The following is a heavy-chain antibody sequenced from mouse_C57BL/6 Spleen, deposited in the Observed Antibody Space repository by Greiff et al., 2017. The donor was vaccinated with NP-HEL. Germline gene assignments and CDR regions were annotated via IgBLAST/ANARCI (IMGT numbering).Heavy chain of an antibody. J-gene: IGHJ2*01. CDR1: GYTFTGYW. Sequence: QVQLQQSGAELMKPGASVKLSCKATGYTFTGYWIEWVKQRPGHGLEWIGEILPGSGSTNYTEKFKGKATFTADTSSNTAYMQLSSLTTEDSAIDYCARSMGDGYSYYFDYWGQGTTLTVSS. D-gene: IGHD2-3*01. CDR2: ILPGSGST. V-gene: IGHV1-9*01. CDR3: ARSMGDGYSYYFDY.